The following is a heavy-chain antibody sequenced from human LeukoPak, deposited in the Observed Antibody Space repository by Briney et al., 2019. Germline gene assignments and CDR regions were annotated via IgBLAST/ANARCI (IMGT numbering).Heavy chain of an antibody. CDR1: GDSISGGSYY. V-gene: IGHV4-61*02. Sequence: PSETLSLVCTVSGDSISGGSYYWNWIRQPAGKGLEWIGRIYASGSANYNPSLKSRVTISVDTSKNQPSLKLSSMTATDTAVYYCARDGGDLGPGTIRGARFYYYYMYVWGKGTTVIVSS. J-gene: IGHJ6*03. CDR3: ARDGGDLGPGTIRGARFYYYYMYV. D-gene: IGHD3-16*01. CDR2: IYASGSA.